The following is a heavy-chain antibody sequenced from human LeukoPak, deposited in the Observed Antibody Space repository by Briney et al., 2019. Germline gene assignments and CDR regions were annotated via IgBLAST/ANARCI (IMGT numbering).Heavy chain of an antibody. J-gene: IGHJ6*04. Sequence: GGSLRLSCAASGFTFSSYEMNWVRQAPGKGLEWVSYISSSGSTIYYADSVKGRFTISRDNAKNSLYLQMNSLRAEDTAVHYCAYISLSSGLDAWGKGTTVTVSS. CDR1: GFTFSSYE. CDR2: ISSSGSTI. D-gene: IGHD6-6*01. CDR3: AYISLSSGLDA. V-gene: IGHV3-48*03.